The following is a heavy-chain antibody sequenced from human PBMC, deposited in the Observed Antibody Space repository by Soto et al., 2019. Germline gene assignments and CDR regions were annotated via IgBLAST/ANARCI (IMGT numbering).Heavy chain of an antibody. CDR1: GYTFTSYD. J-gene: IGHJ4*02. CDR2: MNPNSGGT. Sequence: ASVKVSCKASGYTFTSYDINWVRQATGRGLEWMGWMNPNSGGTNYAQKFQGWVTMTRDTSISTAYMELSRLRSEDTAVYYCARDIHYGDYEMDYWGQGTLVTVSS. CDR3: ARDIHYGDYEMDY. D-gene: IGHD4-17*01. V-gene: IGHV1-2*04.